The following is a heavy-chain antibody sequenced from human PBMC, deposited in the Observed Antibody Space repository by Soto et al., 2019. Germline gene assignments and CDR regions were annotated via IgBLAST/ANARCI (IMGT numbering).Heavy chain of an antibody. D-gene: IGHD6-13*01. Sequence: PGGSLRLSCAASGFTFDDDAIHWVRQVPGKGLEWVSGINWNSGSIGYADSVKGRFAISRDNAKNSLHLQMNSLRAEDTAFYYCVKDESINWYSGHFRHWGQGTLVTVSS. J-gene: IGHJ1*01. V-gene: IGHV3-9*01. CDR2: INWNSGSI. CDR1: GFTFDDDA. CDR3: VKDESINWYSGHFRH.